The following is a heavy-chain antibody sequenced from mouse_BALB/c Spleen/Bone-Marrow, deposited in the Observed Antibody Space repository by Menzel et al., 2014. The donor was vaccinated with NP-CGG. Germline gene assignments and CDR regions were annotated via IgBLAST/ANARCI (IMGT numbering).Heavy chain of an antibody. CDR3: ARALGDGYYYAMDY. CDR2: IVPSDSET. Sequence: QVQLQQSGAELVKPGAPVKLSCKASGYAFTSYWMNWVKQRPGRGLEWIGRIVPSDSETHYNQKFKDKATLTVDKSSSTAYIQLSSLTSEDSAVYYCARALGDGYYYAMDYWGQGTSVTVSS. J-gene: IGHJ4*01. CDR1: GYAFTSYW. D-gene: IGHD2-3*01. V-gene: IGHV1-69*02.